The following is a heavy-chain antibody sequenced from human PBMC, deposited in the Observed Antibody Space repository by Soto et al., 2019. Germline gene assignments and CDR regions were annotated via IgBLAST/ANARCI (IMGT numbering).Heavy chain of an antibody. V-gene: IGHV3-30*18. J-gene: IGHJ4*02. D-gene: IGHD6-19*01. Sequence: QVQLVESGGGVVQPGRSLRLSCTASGFTFNTYAMHWVRQAPGRGLEWVAIISSDGFNKYYADSVKGRFNISRDNSKNTLYVQMNSLRAEDTAVYYCAKDPITNGWSANYFDYWGQGTLVTVSS. CDR3: AKDPITNGWSANYFDY. CDR2: ISSDGFNK. CDR1: GFTFNTYA.